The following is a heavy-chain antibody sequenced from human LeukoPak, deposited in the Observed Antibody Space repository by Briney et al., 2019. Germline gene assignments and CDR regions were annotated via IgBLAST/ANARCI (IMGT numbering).Heavy chain of an antibody. V-gene: IGHV1-2*06. CDR3: AVVDTAMVTFDY. CDR1: GYTFTGYY. D-gene: IGHD5-18*01. CDR2: NNPNSGGT. Sequence: ALVKVSCKAAGYTFTGYYMFWVRQAPGQGLEWMGRNNPNSGGTNYAQKFQGRVTMTRDTSISTAYMELSRLRSDDTAVYYCAVVDTAMVTFDYWGQGTLVTVSS. J-gene: IGHJ4*02.